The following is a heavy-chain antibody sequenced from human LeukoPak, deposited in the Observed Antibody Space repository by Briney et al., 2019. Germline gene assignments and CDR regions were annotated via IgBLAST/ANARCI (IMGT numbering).Heavy chain of an antibody. CDR1: GFIVSSNY. D-gene: IGHD3-10*01. V-gene: IGHV3-53*01. J-gene: IGHJ4*02. CDR3: ARGAREGASGNYIYSFDY. CDR2: IYSGGST. Sequence: PGGSLRLSCAASGFIVSSNYMSWVRQAPGKGLEWVSVIYSGGSTYYADSVRGRFTISRDHSKNTLYLQMNSLRAADTAVYYCARGAREGASGNYIYSFDYWGQGTLVTVSS.